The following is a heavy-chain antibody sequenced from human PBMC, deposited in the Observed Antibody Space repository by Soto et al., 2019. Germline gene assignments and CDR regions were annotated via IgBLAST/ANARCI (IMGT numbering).Heavy chain of an antibody. CDR1: GYTFTSYY. J-gene: IGHJ3*02. CDR2: INPSGGST. D-gene: IGHD2-15*01. Sequence: GASVKVSCKASGYTFTSYYVHWVRQAPGQGLEWMGIINPSGGSTSYAQKFQGRVTMTRDTSTSTVYMELSSLRSEDTAVYYCARAPYCSGGSCYSGMSAFDIWGQGTMVTVSS. V-gene: IGHV1-46*01. CDR3: ARAPYCSGGSCYSGMSAFDI.